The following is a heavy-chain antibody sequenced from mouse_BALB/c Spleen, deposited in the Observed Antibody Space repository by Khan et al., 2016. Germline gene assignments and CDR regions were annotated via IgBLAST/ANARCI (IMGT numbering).Heavy chain of an antibody. CDR1: GYSIPSHYS. CDR2: IHYSGST. Sequence: EVQLQEPGPDLVKPSQSLSLTCTVTGYSIPSHYSWHWIRHFPGNKLEWMGYIHYSGSTNYNPSLKSRISITRDTSKNKFFMQLNSVTTEDTAPYDCATSSSGCWYYLDCWGQGTTHSVSS. D-gene: IGHD3-1*01. J-gene: IGHJ2*01. CDR3: ATSSSGCWYYLDC. V-gene: IGHV3-1*02.